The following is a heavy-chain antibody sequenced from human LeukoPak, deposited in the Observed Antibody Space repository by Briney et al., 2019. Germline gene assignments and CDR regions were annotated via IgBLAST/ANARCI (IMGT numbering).Heavy chain of an antibody. J-gene: IGHJ4*02. V-gene: IGHV4-4*02. CDR3: ARDGGAWYDSSGYSNY. Sequence: PSGTLSLTCAVSGGSTSSSNWWSWVRQPPGKGLEWIGEIYHSGSTNYNPSLKSRVTISVDKSKNQFSLKLSSVTAADTAVYYCARDGGAWYDSSGYSNYWGQGTLVTVSS. D-gene: IGHD3-22*01. CDR2: IYHSGST. CDR1: GGSTSSSNW.